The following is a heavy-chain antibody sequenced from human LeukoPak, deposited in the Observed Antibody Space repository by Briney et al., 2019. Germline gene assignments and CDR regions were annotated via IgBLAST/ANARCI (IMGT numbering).Heavy chain of an antibody. D-gene: IGHD3-9*01. CDR3: ARVDDILTGYYTGYYYMDV. Sequence: GASVKVSCKASGGTFSSYAISWVRQAPGQGLEWMGGIIPIFGTANYAQKFQGRVTITADESTSTAYMELRSLRSDDTAVYYCARVDDILTGYYTGYYYMDVWGKGTTVTVSS. V-gene: IGHV1-69*13. CDR2: IIPIFGTA. J-gene: IGHJ6*03. CDR1: GGTFSSYA.